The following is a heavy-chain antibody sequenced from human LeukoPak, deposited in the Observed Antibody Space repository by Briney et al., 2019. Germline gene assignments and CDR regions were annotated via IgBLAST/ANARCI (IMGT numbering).Heavy chain of an antibody. J-gene: IGHJ1*01. Sequence: GGSLRLSCAASGFTFSSYSMNWVRQAPGKGLEWVSSISSSSSYIYYADSVKGRSTISRDNAKNSLYLQMNSLRAEDTAVYYCARVYYDSSGYYGYFQHWGQGTLVTVSS. V-gene: IGHV3-21*01. CDR1: GFTFSSYS. CDR2: ISSSSSYI. CDR3: ARVYYDSSGYYGYFQH. D-gene: IGHD3-22*01.